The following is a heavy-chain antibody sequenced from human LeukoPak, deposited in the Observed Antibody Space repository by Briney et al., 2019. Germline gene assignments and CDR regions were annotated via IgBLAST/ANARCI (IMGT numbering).Heavy chain of an antibody. V-gene: IGHV4-61*01. J-gene: IGHJ4*02. CDR3: ARAYCGGVCYFDY. D-gene: IGHD2-21*02. CDR2: IYYSGST. CDR1: GGSVSSGSYY. Sequence: PSETLSLTCTVSGGSVSSGSYYWSWIRQPPGKGLEWIGYIYYSGSTNYNPSLKSRVTISVDTSKNQFSLKLSSVTAADTAVYYCARAYCGGVCYFDYWGQGTLVTVSS.